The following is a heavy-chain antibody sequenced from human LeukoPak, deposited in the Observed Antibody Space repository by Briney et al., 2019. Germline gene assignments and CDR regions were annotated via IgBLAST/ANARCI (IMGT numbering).Heavy chain of an antibody. Sequence: PGGSLRLSCAASGFNFGSYALSWVRQAPGKGLEWVSVVRDNGDTTFNADSVKGRFTISRDNPKNTVYLQMNSLRAEDTAVYYCARESIAARQEDYWGQGTLVTVSS. CDR3: ARESIAARQEDY. CDR1: GFNFGSYA. CDR2: VRDNGDTT. J-gene: IGHJ4*02. D-gene: IGHD6-6*01. V-gene: IGHV3-23*01.